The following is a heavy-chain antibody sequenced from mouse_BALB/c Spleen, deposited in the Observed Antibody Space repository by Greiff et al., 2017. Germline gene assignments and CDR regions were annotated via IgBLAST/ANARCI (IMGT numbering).Heavy chain of an antibody. Sequence: EVMLVESGGGLVQPGGSRKLSCAASGFTFSSFGMHWVRQAPEKGLEWVAYISSGSSTIYYADTVKGRFTISRDNPKNTLFLQMTSLRSEDTAMYYCARGDYGNYGFAYWGQGTLVTVSA. CDR3: ARGDYGNYGFAY. D-gene: IGHD2-1*01. CDR1: GFTFSSFG. J-gene: IGHJ3*01. V-gene: IGHV5-17*02. CDR2: ISSGSSTI.